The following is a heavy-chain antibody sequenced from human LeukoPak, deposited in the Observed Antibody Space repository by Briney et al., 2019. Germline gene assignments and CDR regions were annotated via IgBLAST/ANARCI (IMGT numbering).Heavy chain of an antibody. J-gene: IGHJ4*02. CDR2: INAGNGNT. D-gene: IGHD1-26*01. Sequence: ASVKVSCKASGYTFTTYAMHWVRQAPGQRLEWMGWINAGNGNTKYSQKFQGRVTITRDTSASTAYMELSSLRAEDTAVYYCAKQLVGAGPVDYWGQGTLVTVSS. CDR1: GYTFTTYA. CDR3: AKQLVGAGPVDY. V-gene: IGHV1-3*01.